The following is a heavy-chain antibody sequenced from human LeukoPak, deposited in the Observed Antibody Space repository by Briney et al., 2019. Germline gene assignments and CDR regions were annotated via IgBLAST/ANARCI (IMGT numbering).Heavy chain of an antibody. V-gene: IGHV1-8*03. J-gene: IGHJ6*03. CDR2: MNPNSGNT. CDR1: GYTFTSYD. D-gene: IGHD2-2*01. Sequence: ASVKVSCKASGYTFTSYDINWVRQATGQGLEWLRWMNPNSGNTGYAQKFQGRVTITRNTSISTAYMELSSLRSEDTAVYYCARGLKQYQLLHGYYYYYMDVWSKGTTVTVSS. CDR3: ARGLKQYQLLHGYYYYYMDV.